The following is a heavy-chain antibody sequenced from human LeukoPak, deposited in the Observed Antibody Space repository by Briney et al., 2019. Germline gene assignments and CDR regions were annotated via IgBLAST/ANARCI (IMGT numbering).Heavy chain of an antibody. J-gene: IGHJ4*02. D-gene: IGHD4-11*01. CDR2: AHTRGST. V-gene: IGHV4-4*07. CDR3: GRGGQYSNGIFDK. CDR1: GGSISSYY. Sequence: SETLSLTCTVSGGSISSYYWSWIRQPAGKGLEWIGRAHTRGSTNYNPSLKSRVTMSVDSSRNQFSLRVSSVTAADTAVYYCGRGGQYSNGIFDKWGQGTLVTVSS.